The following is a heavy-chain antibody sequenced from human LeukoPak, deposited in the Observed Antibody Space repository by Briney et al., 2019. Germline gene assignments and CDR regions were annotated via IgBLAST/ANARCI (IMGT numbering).Heavy chain of an antibody. J-gene: IGHJ4*02. Sequence: GGSLRLSCAASGFTFSSYSMNWVRQAPEKGLEWVSSISSSSSYIYYADSVKGRFTISRDNAKNSLYLQMNSLRAEDTALYYCAKGLYGSGSYSLTYYFDYWGQGTLVTVSS. D-gene: IGHD3-10*01. CDR2: ISSSSSYI. CDR3: AKGLYGSGSYSLTYYFDY. V-gene: IGHV3-21*04. CDR1: GFTFSSYS.